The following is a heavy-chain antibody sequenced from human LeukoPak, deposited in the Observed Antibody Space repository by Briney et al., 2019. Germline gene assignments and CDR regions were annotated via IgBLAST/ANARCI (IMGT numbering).Heavy chain of an antibody. CDR2: INTYKGNT. CDR1: GFIFNKYD. J-gene: IGHJ4*02. Sequence: ASVKVSCKAYGFIFNKYDISWVRQAPGQGLEWMGWINTYKGNTNYTQKFQGRVTMTTDTSTTTAYMELRSLRSDDTAMYFCAREGSTGGFHYWGQGTLVTVSS. V-gene: IGHV1-18*01. CDR3: AREGSTGGFHY. D-gene: IGHD2-8*02.